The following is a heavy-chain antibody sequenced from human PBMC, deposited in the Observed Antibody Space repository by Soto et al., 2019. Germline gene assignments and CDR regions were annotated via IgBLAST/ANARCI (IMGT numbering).Heavy chain of an antibody. CDR2: ISGSGVST. CDR3: VRGNPHFDY. Sequence: TGGSLRLSCAASGFTFSSYAMSWVRQAPGKGLEWVSAISGSGVSTYYADSVKGRFTISRDNSKNTLYLQMNSLRADDTALYYCVRGNPHFDYWGQGTLVTVSS. V-gene: IGHV3-23*01. J-gene: IGHJ4*02. CDR1: GFTFSSYA.